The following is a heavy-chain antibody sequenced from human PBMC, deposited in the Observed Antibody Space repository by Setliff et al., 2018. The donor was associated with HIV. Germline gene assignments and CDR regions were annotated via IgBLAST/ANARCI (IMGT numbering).Heavy chain of an antibody. CDR2: IYHSVNT. CDR3: ASKISCTNGVCLDAFDT. D-gene: IGHD2-8*01. CDR1: GGSISSSSYY. Sequence: PSETLSLTCTVSGGSISSSSYYWGWIRQSPGKGLEWIGNIYHSVNTYYNPSLKSRVTISADATKNQFSLKLTSVTAADTAVYYCASKISCTNGVCLDAFDTWGQGTMVTVSS. J-gene: IGHJ3*02. V-gene: IGHV4-39*07.